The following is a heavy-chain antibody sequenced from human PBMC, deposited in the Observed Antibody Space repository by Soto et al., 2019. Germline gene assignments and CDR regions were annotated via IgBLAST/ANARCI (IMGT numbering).Heavy chain of an antibody. J-gene: IGHJ4*02. D-gene: IGHD2-15*01. Sequence: PGGSLRLSCAASGFTSSYFHWVRQAPGKGLEWVALIKSGGDTYYTDSVTGRFTISRDNSKSTLYLQMNSLRAEDTAVYYCAKERLRDCSGSTCPDYWGQGTLVTVSS. CDR3: AKERLRDCSGSTCPDY. CDR1: GFTSSY. V-gene: IGHV3-66*01. CDR2: IKSGGDT.